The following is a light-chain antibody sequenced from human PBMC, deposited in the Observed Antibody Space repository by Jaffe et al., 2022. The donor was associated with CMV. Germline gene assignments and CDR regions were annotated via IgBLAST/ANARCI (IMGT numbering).Light chain of an antibody. CDR1: QGIGND. CDR3: LQHNTYPRT. V-gene: IGKV1-17*01. Sequence: DIQMTQSPSSLSASVGDRVTITCRASQGIGNDLGWYQQKPGQAPKPLIYTASNLQSGVPSRFSGSGSGTEFTLTISSLQPEDVASYYCLQHNTYPRTFGQGTKVEIK. J-gene: IGKJ1*01. CDR2: TAS.